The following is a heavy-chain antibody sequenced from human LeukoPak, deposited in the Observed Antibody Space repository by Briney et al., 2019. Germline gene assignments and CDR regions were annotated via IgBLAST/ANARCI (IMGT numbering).Heavy chain of an antibody. D-gene: IGHD2-8*01. CDR3: ASGDCTNGVCPYY. J-gene: IGHJ4*02. Sequence: SETLSLTCTVSGGSISSSSYYWGWIRQPPGKGLEWIGSIYYSGSTYYNPSLKSRVTISVDTSKNQFSLKLSSVTAADTAVYYCASGDCTNGVCPYYWGQGTLVTVSS. V-gene: IGHV4-39*01. CDR2: IYYSGST. CDR1: GGSISSSSYY.